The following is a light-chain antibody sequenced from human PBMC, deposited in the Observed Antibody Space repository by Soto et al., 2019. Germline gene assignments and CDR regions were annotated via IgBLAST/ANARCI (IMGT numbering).Light chain of an antibody. Sequence: DIHMTQYPSSVAAAVGDRVTITCRASQGISTWLAWYQHKPGTAPKLLIFGAFSLQRGVPSRFAGSWSGTDFSLTIKSLQPEDVATYYCQQVTTFPRTFGQGTKVEIK. V-gene: IGKV1-12*01. CDR1: QGISTW. J-gene: IGKJ1*01. CDR2: GAF. CDR3: QQVTTFPRT.